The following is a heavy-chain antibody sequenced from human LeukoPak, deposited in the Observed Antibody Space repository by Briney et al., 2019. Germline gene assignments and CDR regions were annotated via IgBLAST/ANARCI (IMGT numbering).Heavy chain of an antibody. CDR3: ARAGTYCSSTSCYLPWFDP. V-gene: IGHV3-64*01. Sequence: GGSLRLSCAPPGFTFSSYAMHWVPLAPGKGREYVSALSSIGGNTYYANSVKGRFTISRDNSKNTLYLQMGSLRPEDMAVYYCARAGTYCSSTSCYLPWFDPWGQGTLVTVSS. CDR2: LSSIGGNT. CDR1: GFTFSSYA. D-gene: IGHD2-2*01. J-gene: IGHJ5*02.